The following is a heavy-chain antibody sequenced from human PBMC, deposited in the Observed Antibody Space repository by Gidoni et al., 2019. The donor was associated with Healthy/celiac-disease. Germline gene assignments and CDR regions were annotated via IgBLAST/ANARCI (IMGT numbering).Heavy chain of an antibody. J-gene: IGHJ5*02. CDR1: GFTFSSYG. Sequence: QVQLVESGGGVVQPGRSLRLSCADSGFTFSSYGMPWVRQAPGKGLEWVAVISYDGSNKYYADSVKGRFTISRDNSKNTLYLQMNSLRAEDTAVYYCAKDISIAAAGNWFDPWGQGTLVTVSS. CDR2: ISYDGSNK. D-gene: IGHD6-13*01. CDR3: AKDISIAAAGNWFDP. V-gene: IGHV3-30*18.